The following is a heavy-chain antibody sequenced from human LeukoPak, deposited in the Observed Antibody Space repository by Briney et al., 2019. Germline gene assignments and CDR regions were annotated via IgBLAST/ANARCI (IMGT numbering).Heavy chain of an antibody. Sequence: SVKVSCKASGYTFTSYHMHWVRQAPGQGLEWMGGIIPIFGTANYAQKFQGRVTITADESTSTAYMELSSLRSEDTAVYYCARALRVHARPRNSGWSQEAFDIWGQGTMVTVSS. CDR3: ARALRVHARPRNSGWSQEAFDI. J-gene: IGHJ3*02. D-gene: IGHD6-19*01. CDR1: GYTFTSYH. V-gene: IGHV1-69*13. CDR2: IIPIFGTA.